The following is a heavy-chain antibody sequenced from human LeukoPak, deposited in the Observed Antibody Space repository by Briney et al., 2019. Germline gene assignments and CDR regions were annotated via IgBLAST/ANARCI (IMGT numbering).Heavy chain of an antibody. CDR3: TGETGSGWDHFDY. D-gene: IGHD6-19*01. V-gene: IGHV4-4*07. CDR1: GGSISSYY. Sequence: SETLSLTCTVSGGSISSYYWNWIRQTAGKGLEWIGRIYTSGSTNYNPSLKSRVTMSVDTSKNQFSLKLSSVTAADTAVYYCTGETGSGWDHFDYWGQGTLVTVSS. J-gene: IGHJ4*02. CDR2: IYTSGST.